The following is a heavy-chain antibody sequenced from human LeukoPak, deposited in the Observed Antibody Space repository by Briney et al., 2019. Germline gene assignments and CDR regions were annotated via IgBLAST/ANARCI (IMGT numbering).Heavy chain of an antibody. V-gene: IGHV4-59*12. Sequence: SETLSLTCTVSGGSISSYYWSWIRQPPGKGLEWIGYIYYSGSTNCNPSLKSRVTISVDTSKNQFSLKLSPVTAADTAVYYCAREPYYYDSSGYINYYYGMDVWGQGTTVTVSS. CDR2: IYYSGST. CDR1: GGSISSYY. CDR3: AREPYYYDSSGYINYYYGMDV. D-gene: IGHD3-22*01. J-gene: IGHJ6*02.